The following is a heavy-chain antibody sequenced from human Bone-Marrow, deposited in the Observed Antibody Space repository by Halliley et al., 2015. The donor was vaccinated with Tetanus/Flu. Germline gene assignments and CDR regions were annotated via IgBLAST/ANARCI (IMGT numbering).Heavy chain of an antibody. V-gene: IGHV3-21*04. CDR1: GFTFSTFV. D-gene: IGHD2-2*01. CDR2: VGTSSDSI. Sequence: SLRLSCAASGFTFSTFVMNWVRQAPGKGLEWVSSVGTSSDSIYYADSVKGHFIISRDNSRNILSLQINSLGAEDTALYYCARAPYASGFSFFDHWGQGTLVTVSS. CDR3: ARAPYASGFSFFDH. J-gene: IGHJ4*02.